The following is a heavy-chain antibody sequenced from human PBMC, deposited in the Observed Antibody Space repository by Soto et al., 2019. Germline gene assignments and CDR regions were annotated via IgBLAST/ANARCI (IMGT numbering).Heavy chain of an antibody. V-gene: IGHV4-34*01. D-gene: IGHD5-18*01. J-gene: IGHJ6*02. CDR2: INHSGST. CDR1: GGSFSGYY. CDR3: ARGRIQLWLPGYYYYYGMDV. Sequence: SETLSLTCAVYGGSFSGYYWSWIRQPPGKELEWIGEINHSGSTNYNPSLKSRVTISVDTSKNQFSLKLSSVTAADTAVYYCARGRIQLWLPGYYYYYGMDVWGQGTTVTVSS.